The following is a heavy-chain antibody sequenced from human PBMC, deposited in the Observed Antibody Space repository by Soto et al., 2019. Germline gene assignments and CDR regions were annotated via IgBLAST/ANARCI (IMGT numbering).Heavy chain of an antibody. CDR2: INWNGGST. CDR1: GFTFDDYG. D-gene: IGHD3-10*01. V-gene: IGHV3-20*01. CDR3: ARCRYGSGSYRKDRTRNDAFDI. J-gene: IGHJ3*02. Sequence: GGSLRLSCAASGFTFDDYGMSWVRQAPGKGLEWVSGINWNGGSTGYADSVKGRFTISRDNAKNSLYLQMNSLRAEDTALYHCARCRYGSGSYRKDRTRNDAFDIWGQGTMVTVSS.